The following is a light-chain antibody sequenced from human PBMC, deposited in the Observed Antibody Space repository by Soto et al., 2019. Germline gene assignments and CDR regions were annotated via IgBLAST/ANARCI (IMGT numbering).Light chain of an antibody. Sequence: QSALTRPASVSGSPGQSITFSCTGTSGFVGSFSLVSWYQQHPGKAPKVMISEGHRRPSGVPDRFSGSASVNSASLTISGLQADYEAEYYCCLYKGATTYVLGTGTMDXDL. V-gene: IGLV2-23*01. CDR3: CLYKGATTYV. J-gene: IGLJ1*01. CDR2: EGH. CDR1: SGFVGSFSL.